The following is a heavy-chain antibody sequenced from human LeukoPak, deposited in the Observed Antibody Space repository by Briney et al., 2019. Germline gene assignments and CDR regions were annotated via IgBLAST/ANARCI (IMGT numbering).Heavy chain of an antibody. J-gene: IGHJ4*02. CDR1: GFTFSSYA. CDR2: ISGSGGST. CDR3: AKEYTGTFSPFPSYFDN. D-gene: IGHD1-26*01. V-gene: IGHV3-23*01. Sequence: GGSLRLSCAASGFTFSSYAMSWVRQAPGKGLEWVSDISGSGGSTYYADSVKGRFTISRDNSKNTLYLQMNSLRAEDTAIYYCAKEYTGTFSPFPSYFDNWGQGTLVTVSS.